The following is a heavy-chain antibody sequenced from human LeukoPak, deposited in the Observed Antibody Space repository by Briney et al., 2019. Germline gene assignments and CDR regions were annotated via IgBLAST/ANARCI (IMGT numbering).Heavy chain of an antibody. J-gene: IGHJ3*01. CDR1: GFTFSGSA. V-gene: IGHV3-23*01. CDR2: ISYSGANS. D-gene: IGHD3-16*02. CDR3: ARDMQLST. Sequence: GGSLRLSCAASGFTFSGSAMSWVPQAPGEGLEWVSLISYSGANSYYPDSVRGRFTISRDNSKDTLFLQMNSLRAEDTAIYCCARDMQLSTWGLGTMVIVSS.